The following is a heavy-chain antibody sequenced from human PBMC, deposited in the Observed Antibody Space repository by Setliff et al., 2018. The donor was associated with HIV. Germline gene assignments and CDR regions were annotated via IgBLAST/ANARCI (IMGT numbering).Heavy chain of an antibody. CDR1: GGTFSGYT. J-gene: IGHJ4*02. V-gene: IGHV1-69*05. D-gene: IGHD5-12*01. Sequence: SVKVSCKASGGTFSGYTISWVRQAPGQGLEWMGGIIPIFDAAHYAQKFQGRVTMTRDTSISTAYMELSRLISDDTAVYYCARESRDIVATSPLDYWGQGTLVTVSS. CDR2: IIPIFDAA. CDR3: ARESRDIVATSPLDY.